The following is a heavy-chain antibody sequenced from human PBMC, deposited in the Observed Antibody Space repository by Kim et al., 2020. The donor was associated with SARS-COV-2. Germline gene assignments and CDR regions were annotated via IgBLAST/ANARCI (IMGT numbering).Heavy chain of an antibody. D-gene: IGHD1-26*01. CDR3: ARVGGLGALSYVDH. J-gene: IGHJ4*02. Sequence: ASVKVSCKASGYSFSSHYMHWVRRAPGERPEWMGVIDPSGGNTSLAQKFRGRVTMTRDPSMNTAYMELSSLRFDDTAIYYCARVGGLGALSYVDHWGQG. CDR2: IDPSGGNT. CDR1: GYSFSSHY. V-gene: IGHV1-46*01.